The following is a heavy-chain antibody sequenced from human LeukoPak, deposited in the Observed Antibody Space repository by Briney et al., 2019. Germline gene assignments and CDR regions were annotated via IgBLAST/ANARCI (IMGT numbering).Heavy chain of an antibody. J-gene: IGHJ4*02. Sequence: PGGSLRLSCAASDFTLSSHGMHWVRQAPGKGLEWVAVISSDGGKKSYADSVKGRFTISRDNSKNTLYLQMDSLRVEDTAIYYCARDRAWDYLDSWDQGPLVTVSS. CDR3: ARDRAWDYLDS. V-gene: IGHV3-30*03. D-gene: IGHD1-26*01. CDR2: ISSDGGKK. CDR1: DFTLSSHG.